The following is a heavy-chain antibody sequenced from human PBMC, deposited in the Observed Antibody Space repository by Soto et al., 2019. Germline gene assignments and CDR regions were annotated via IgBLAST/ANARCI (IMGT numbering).Heavy chain of an antibody. CDR1: GGTFSSYA. V-gene: IGHV1-69*05. CDR2: IIPIFGTA. CDR3: ARGNYDIFGDYYGMDV. Sequence: ASVKVSCKASGGTFSSYAISWVRQAPGQGLEWMGGIIPIFGTANYAQKLQGRVTMTTDTSTSTAYMELRSLRSDDTAVYYCARGNYDIFGDYYGMDVWGQGTTVTVSS. J-gene: IGHJ6*02. D-gene: IGHD3-9*01.